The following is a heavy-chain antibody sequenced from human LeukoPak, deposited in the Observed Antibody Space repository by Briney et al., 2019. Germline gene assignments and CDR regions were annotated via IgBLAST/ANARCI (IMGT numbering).Heavy chain of an antibody. CDR1: GFTFSSYA. CDR3: AKVGSYGYWYFDL. V-gene: IGHV3-23*01. Sequence: GGSLRLSCVASGFTFSSYAMSWVRQAPGKGLEWVSAISGSGGSTYYADSVKGRFTISRDNSKNTLYLQMNSLRAEDTAVYYCAKVGSYGYWYFDLWGRGTLVTVSS. CDR2: ISGSGGST. J-gene: IGHJ2*01. D-gene: IGHD1-26*01.